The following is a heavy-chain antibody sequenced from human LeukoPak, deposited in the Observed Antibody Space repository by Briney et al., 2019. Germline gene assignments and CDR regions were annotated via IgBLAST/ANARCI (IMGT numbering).Heavy chain of an antibody. CDR1: GYTFSDYY. D-gene: IGHD3-16*01. CDR2: INPRSGDT. Sequence: ASVKVSCKASGYTFSDYYVHWVRQAPGQGLEWMGWINPRSGDTNCLEKFQGRVTVTRDTSISAAYLELNRLTSDDTAVYFCAREGGAYTTWWKAFDMWGQGTLVSVSS. J-gene: IGHJ3*02. CDR3: AREGGAYTTWWKAFDM. V-gene: IGHV1-2*02.